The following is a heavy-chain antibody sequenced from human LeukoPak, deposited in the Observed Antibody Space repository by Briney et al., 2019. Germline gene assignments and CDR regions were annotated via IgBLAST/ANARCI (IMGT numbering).Heavy chain of an antibody. Sequence: ASVKVSCKASGYTFTSYGISWVRQAPGQGLEWMGWISAYNGNTNYAQKLQGRVTMTTDTSTSTAYMELRSLRSDDTAVYYCARVEDYDFWSGHTGYFDYWGQGTLVTVSS. J-gene: IGHJ4*02. D-gene: IGHD3-3*01. CDR2: ISAYNGNT. V-gene: IGHV1-18*01. CDR1: GYTFTSYG. CDR3: ARVEDYDFWSGHTGYFDY.